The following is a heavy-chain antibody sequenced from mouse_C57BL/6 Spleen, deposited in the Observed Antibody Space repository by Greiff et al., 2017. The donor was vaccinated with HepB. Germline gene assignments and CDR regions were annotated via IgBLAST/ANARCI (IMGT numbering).Heavy chain of an antibody. J-gene: IGHJ2*01. V-gene: IGHV5-9-1*02. D-gene: IGHD2-3*01. Sequence: DVMLVESGEGLVKPGGSLKLSCAASGFTFSSYAMSWVRQTPEKRLEWVAYISSGGDYIYYADTVKGRFTISRDNARNTLYLQMSSLKSEDTAMYYCTRDPGGYYDYWGQGTTLTVSS. CDR1: GFTFSSYA. CDR2: ISSGGDYI. CDR3: TRDPGGYYDY.